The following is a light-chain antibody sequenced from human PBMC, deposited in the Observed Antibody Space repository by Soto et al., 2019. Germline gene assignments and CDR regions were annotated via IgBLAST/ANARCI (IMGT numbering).Light chain of an antibody. V-gene: IGLV2-14*01. CDR2: DVS. Sequence: QSALTQPASVSGSPGQSITISCTGTSSDVGGYNYVSWYQQHPGKAPKLMIYDVSNRPSGVSNRFSGSKSGNTASLTISGLQAEDEADYYCSSYTSSSILVFGTGTKVTV. CDR1: SSDVGGYNY. CDR3: SSYTSSSILV. J-gene: IGLJ1*01.